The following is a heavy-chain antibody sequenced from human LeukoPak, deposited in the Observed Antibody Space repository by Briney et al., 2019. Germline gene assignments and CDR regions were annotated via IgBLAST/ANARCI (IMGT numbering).Heavy chain of an antibody. CDR1: GFTFSSYA. J-gene: IGHJ6*02. CDR2: ISGRGGST. Sequence: GGSRRLSCAPSGFTFSSYAISWVRHAPGKGLEWVPAISGRGGSTYYAGSGKGRFTISRDNSKNTMYLQMNSAGAEDTAVYYCAKDFYDFWSGYYPACMDVWGQGTTVTVSS. CDR3: AKDFYDFWSGYYPACMDV. V-gene: IGHV3-23*01. D-gene: IGHD3-3*01.